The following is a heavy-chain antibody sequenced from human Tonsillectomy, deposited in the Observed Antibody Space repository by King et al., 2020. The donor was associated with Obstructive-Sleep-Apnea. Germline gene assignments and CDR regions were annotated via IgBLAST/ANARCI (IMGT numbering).Heavy chain of an antibody. D-gene: IGHD3-9*01. J-gene: IGHJ4*02. Sequence: VQLVESGGGLVQPGGSLRLSCAASGFTFSSYWMSWVRQAPGKGLEWVANIKQDGSEKYYVDSVKGRFTISRDNAKNSLYLKMNSLRAADTAVYYCARDRLYDILTGYYKFFDYWGQGTLVTVSS. CDR1: GFTFSSYW. V-gene: IGHV3-7*01. CDR2: IKQDGSEK. CDR3: ARDRLYDILTGYYKFFDY.